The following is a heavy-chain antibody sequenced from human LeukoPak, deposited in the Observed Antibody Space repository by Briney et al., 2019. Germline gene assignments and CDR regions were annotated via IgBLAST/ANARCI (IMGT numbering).Heavy chain of an antibody. V-gene: IGHV1-2*06. Sequence: PSVKVSCKASGYTFTGYYMHWVRQAPGQGLEWMGRINPNSGGTNYAQKFQGRVTMTRDTSISTAYMELSRLRSDDTAVYYCARDMAYYDILTGQMDYWGQGTLVTASS. J-gene: IGHJ4*02. D-gene: IGHD3-9*01. CDR3: ARDMAYYDILTGQMDY. CDR1: GYTFTGYY. CDR2: INPNSGGT.